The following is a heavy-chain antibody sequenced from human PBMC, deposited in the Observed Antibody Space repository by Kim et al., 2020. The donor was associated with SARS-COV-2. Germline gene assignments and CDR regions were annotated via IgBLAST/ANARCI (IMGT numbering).Heavy chain of an antibody. CDR3: ARAVLVATENWFDP. J-gene: IGHJ5*02. Sequence: NPSLKSRVTISVDTSKNQFSLKLSSVTAADTAVYYCARAVLVATENWFDPWGQGTLVTVSS. D-gene: IGHD5-12*01. V-gene: IGHV4-34*01.